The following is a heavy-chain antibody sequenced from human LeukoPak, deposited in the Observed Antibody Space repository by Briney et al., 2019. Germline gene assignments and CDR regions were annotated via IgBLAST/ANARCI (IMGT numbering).Heavy chain of an antibody. CDR3: ARDPIAAAGTFGYYFDY. Sequence: GGSLRLSCATSGFTFSSYGMSWVRQAPGKGLEWVSSISGSGGSTYYADSVRGRFTISRDNAKNSLYLQMNSLRAEDTAVYYCARDPIAAAGTFGYYFDYWGQGTLVTVSS. V-gene: IGHV3-23*01. CDR2: ISGSGGST. D-gene: IGHD6-13*01. CDR1: GFTFSSYG. J-gene: IGHJ4*02.